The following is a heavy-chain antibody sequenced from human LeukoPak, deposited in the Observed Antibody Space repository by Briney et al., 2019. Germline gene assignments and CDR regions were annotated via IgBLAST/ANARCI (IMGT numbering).Heavy chain of an antibody. CDR3: AREADSGGAAPAATWGRGWFDP. J-gene: IGHJ5*02. CDR1: GGSISSHY. D-gene: IGHD2-2*01. V-gene: IGHV4-59*11. CDR2: IYYSGAT. Sequence: SETLSLTCTVSGGSISSHYWIWIRQPPGKGLEWIGDIYYSGATNYNPSLKSRVTISVDTSKKQFSLNLSSVTAADTAVYYCAREADSGGAAPAATWGRGWFDPWGQGTLVTVSS.